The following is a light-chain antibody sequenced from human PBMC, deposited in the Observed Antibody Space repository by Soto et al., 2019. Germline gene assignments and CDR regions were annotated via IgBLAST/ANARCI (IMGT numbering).Light chain of an antibody. Sequence: EIVMTQSPATLSVSPGERATLSCRASQNVSIYLAWYQQKPGQAPRLLIYDASNRATDIPARFSGSGSGTDFTLTISTLEPEDSAVYYCQQRSNWPPTFGQGTRLEIK. CDR3: QQRSNWPPT. V-gene: IGKV3-11*01. CDR2: DAS. J-gene: IGKJ5*01. CDR1: QNVSIY.